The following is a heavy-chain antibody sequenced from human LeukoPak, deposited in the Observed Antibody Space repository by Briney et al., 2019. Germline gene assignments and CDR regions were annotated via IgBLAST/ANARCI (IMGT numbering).Heavy chain of an antibody. CDR2: IRYDGSNK. V-gene: IGHV3-30*02. J-gene: IGHJ4*02. D-gene: IGHD3-16*01. Sequence: HTGGSLRLSCAASGFTFSSYGMHWVRQAPGKGLEWVAFIRYDGSNKYYADSVKGRFTISRDNSKNTLYLQMNSLRAEDTAVYYCARREGGHFDYWGQGTLVTVSS. CDR1: GFTFSSYG. CDR3: ARREGGHFDY.